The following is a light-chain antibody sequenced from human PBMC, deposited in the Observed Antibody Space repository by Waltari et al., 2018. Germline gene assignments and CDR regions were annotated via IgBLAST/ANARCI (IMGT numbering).Light chain of an antibody. CDR1: ELPDQF. V-gene: IGLV3-25*03. CDR3: QSADSSGFWV. J-gene: IGLJ3*02. CDR2: KDS. Sequence: SYVLTPPPSVSLYAGQTARSPCSGDELPDQFSSWYQKKSGQAPLLMIYKDSERPSGIPERFSGSSSGTTVTLTSSGVQAEDEADYYCQSADSSGFWVFGGGTKLTVL.